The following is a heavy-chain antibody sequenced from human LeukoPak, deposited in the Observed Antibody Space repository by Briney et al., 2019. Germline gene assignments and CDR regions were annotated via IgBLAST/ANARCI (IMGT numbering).Heavy chain of an antibody. V-gene: IGHV1-18*01. Sequence: ASVKVSCRASGYTFTSYGISWVRQSPGQGLEWMGWISAYNGNTNYAQKLQGRVTMTTDTSTSTAYMELRSLRSDDTAVYYCARKEWLPDAFDIWGQGTMVTVSS. J-gene: IGHJ3*02. D-gene: IGHD3-3*01. CDR2: ISAYNGNT. CDR3: ARKEWLPDAFDI. CDR1: GYTFTSYG.